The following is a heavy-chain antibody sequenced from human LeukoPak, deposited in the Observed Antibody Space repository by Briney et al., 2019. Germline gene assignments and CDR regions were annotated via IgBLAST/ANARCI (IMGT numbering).Heavy chain of an antibody. J-gene: IGHJ6*03. CDR2: FYTGGST. CDR1: GGSIGSGTYY. CDR3: VRVPTTVDNYYMDV. V-gene: IGHV4-61*02. Sequence: SETLSLTCTVSGGSIGSGTYYWPWLRQPAGKGLEWIGRFYTGGSTNYNPSLRSRVSISLDMSKNQFSLKMSSVTAADTAVYYCVRVPTTVDNYYMDVWGKGTTVTVSS. D-gene: IGHD4-11*01.